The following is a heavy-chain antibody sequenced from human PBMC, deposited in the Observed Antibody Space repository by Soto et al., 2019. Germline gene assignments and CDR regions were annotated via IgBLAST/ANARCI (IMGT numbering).Heavy chain of an antibody. V-gene: IGHV4-59*12. CDR1: GGSISSYY. CDR3: ARGQATIDYYYGMDV. J-gene: IGHJ6*02. CDR2: IYYSGST. Sequence: SETLSLTCTVSGGSISSYYWSWIRQPPGKGLERIGYIYYSGSTNYNPSLKSRVTMSVDTSKNQFSLKLSSVTAADTAVYYCARGQATIDYYYGMDVWGQGTTVTVSS. D-gene: IGHD5-12*01.